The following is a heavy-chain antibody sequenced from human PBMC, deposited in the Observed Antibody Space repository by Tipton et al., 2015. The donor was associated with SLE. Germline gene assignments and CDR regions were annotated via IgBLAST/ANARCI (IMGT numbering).Heavy chain of an antibody. Sequence: TLSLTCTVSGGSISSSSYYWGWIRQPPGKGLEWIGSIFYSGSSYYNPPLKSRVTIYVDTSKNQFSLKLSSVTAADTAVYYCARQVTNRWHVVWFDPWGQGTLVTVSS. V-gene: IGHV4-39*01. CDR3: ARQVTNRWHVVWFDP. CDR1: GGSISSSSYY. D-gene: IGHD2-15*01. J-gene: IGHJ5*02. CDR2: IFYSGSS.